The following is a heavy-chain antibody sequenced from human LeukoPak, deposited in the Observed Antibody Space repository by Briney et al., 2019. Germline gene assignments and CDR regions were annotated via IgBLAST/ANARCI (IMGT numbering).Heavy chain of an antibody. CDR2: IHHDGIT. CDR3: ARRGGSSWSTYYFDY. CDR1: GYSISSGYF. D-gene: IGHD6-13*01. Sequence: SETLSLTCSISGYSISSGYFWGWIRQPPGKGLEWIGNIHHDGITYYNPSLKSRVTISVDTSKNQFSLKLSSVTAADTAVYYCARRGGSSWSTYYFDYWGQGTLVTVSS. J-gene: IGHJ4*02. V-gene: IGHV4-38-2*02.